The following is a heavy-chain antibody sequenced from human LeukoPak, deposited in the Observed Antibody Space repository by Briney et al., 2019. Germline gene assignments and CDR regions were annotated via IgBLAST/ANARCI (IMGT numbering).Heavy chain of an antibody. Sequence: GGSLRLSCAASGFTFSSYGLHWVRQAPGKGLEWVAVISYDGSNKYYADSVKGRFTISRDNSKNTLYLQMNSLRAGDTAVYYCTTSGIWSRSGWSFDYWGQGTLVTVSS. CDR1: GFTFSSYG. D-gene: IGHD6-19*01. J-gene: IGHJ4*02. CDR3: TTSGIWSRSGWSFDY. CDR2: ISYDGSNK. V-gene: IGHV3-30*03.